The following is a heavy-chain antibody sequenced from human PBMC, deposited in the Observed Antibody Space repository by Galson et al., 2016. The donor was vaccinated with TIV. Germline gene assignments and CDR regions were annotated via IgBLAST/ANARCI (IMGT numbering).Heavy chain of an antibody. CDR3: VRKGNWNYLFDY. V-gene: IGHV5-51*03. D-gene: IGHD1-7*01. CDR1: GYTFSNYW. Sequence: QSGAEVKKPGESLKISCKGSGYTFSNYWIGWVRQMPGEGLEWLGIIYPRDSTTRYSPAFQGQVTISADTSINTAYLQRSSLKASDTARYYCVRKGNWNYLFDYWGPGTLVTVSS. CDR2: IYPRDSTT. J-gene: IGHJ4*02.